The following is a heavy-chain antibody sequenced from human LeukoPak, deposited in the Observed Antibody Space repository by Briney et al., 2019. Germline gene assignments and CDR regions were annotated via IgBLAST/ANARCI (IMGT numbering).Heavy chain of an antibody. CDR2: VKLDGSGK. CDR1: GFTFSSYW. CDR3: ARDLVVATFDY. Sequence: GGSLRLSCAASGFTFSSYWMSWVRQAPGKGLEWVANVKLDGSGKYYVDSVKGRFTISRDNAKNSLYLQMNSLRAEDTAVYYCARDLVVATFDYWGQGTLVTVSS. D-gene: IGHD5-12*01. J-gene: IGHJ4*02. V-gene: IGHV3-7*01.